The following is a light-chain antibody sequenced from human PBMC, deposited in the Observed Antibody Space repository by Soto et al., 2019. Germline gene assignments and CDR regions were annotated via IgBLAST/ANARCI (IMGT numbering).Light chain of an antibody. CDR1: SSNIGAGYD. CDR2: GNN. CDR3: QSYDSSLSGSSV. J-gene: IGLJ2*01. V-gene: IGLV1-40*01. Sequence: QSVLTQPPSVSGAPGQRVTISCTGSSSNIGAGYDVHWYQQLPGTAPKPLIYGNNHRPSGVPDRFSGSKSGTSASLAITGLQAEDEADYYCQSYDSSLSGSSVFGGGTQLTVL.